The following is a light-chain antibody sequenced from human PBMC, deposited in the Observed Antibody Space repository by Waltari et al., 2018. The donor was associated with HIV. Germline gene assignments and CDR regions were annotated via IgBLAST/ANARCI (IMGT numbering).Light chain of an antibody. CDR1: NSNIGTEY. V-gene: IGLV1-47*01. J-gene: IGLJ2*01. Sequence: QSVLTQPPSASGTPGQRVTLSCSGSNSNIGTEYVYWYHQLPGAAPRLLIYRDNQRPSGVPDRFSGSKSGTSASLAISGLRSEDESDYYCAAWDDSLGGVIFGGGTKLTVL. CDR3: AAWDDSLGGVI. CDR2: RDN.